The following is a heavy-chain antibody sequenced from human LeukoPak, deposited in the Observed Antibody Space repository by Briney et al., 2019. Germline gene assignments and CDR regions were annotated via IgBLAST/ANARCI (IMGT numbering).Heavy chain of an antibody. Sequence: SETLSLTCAVYGGSFSGYYWNWIRQPPGKGLEWIGEINHSGSTNYNPSLKSRVTISVDTSKNQFSLKLSSVPAADTAVYFCARSPHIWFAERGWFDPWGQGTLVTVSS. D-gene: IGHD3-10*01. J-gene: IGHJ5*02. CDR2: INHSGST. V-gene: IGHV4-34*01. CDR3: ARSPHIWFAERGWFDP. CDR1: GGSFSGYY.